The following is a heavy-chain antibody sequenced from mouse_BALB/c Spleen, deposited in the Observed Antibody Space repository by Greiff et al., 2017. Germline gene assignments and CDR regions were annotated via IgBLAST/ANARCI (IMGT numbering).Heavy chain of an antibody. Sequence: QVQLQQSGPQLVRPGASVKISCKASGYSFTSYWMHWVKQRPGQGLEWIGMIDPSDSETRLNQKFKDKATLTVDKSSSTAYMQLSSPTSEDSAVYYCARGFTTVVADYWGQGTTLTVSS. CDR2: IDPSDSET. CDR1: GYSFTSYW. D-gene: IGHD1-1*01. J-gene: IGHJ2*01. V-gene: IGHV1S127*01. CDR3: ARGFTTVVADY.